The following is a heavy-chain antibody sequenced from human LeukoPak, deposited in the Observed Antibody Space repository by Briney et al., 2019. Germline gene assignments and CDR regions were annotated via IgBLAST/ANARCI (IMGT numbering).Heavy chain of an antibody. CDR3: ARDREDYGDYFYGMDV. Sequence: GGSLRLSCVASGFTFGGAWMHWVRQAPGKGLEWVAVISYDGGNKYYADSVKGRFTISSDNSKNTLYLQMNSLRVEDTAVYHCARDREDYGDYFYGMDVWGQGTTVTVSS. J-gene: IGHJ6*02. V-gene: IGHV3-30-3*01. D-gene: IGHD4-17*01. CDR1: GFTFGGAW. CDR2: ISYDGGNK.